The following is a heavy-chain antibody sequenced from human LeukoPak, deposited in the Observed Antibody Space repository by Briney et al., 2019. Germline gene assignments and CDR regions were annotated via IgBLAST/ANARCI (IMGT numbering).Heavy chain of an antibody. CDR1: GGSISSYY. J-gene: IGHJ6*03. CDR2: IYYSGST. D-gene: IGHD4-17*01. V-gene: IGHV4-59*05. Sequence: SETLSLTCTVSGGSISSYYWSWIRQPAGKGLEWIGSIYYSGSTYYNPSLKSRVTISVDTSKNQFSLKLSSVTAADTAVYYCAREYNGDSDYYYYYMDVWGKGTTVTVSS. CDR3: AREYNGDSDYYYYYMDV.